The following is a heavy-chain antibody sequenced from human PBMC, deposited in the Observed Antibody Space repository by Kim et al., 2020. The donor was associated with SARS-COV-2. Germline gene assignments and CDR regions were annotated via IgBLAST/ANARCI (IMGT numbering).Heavy chain of an antibody. CDR3: ARHQNDYGDYPFDP. D-gene: IGHD4-17*01. CDR1: GGSISSGLFQ. Sequence: SETLSLTCSVSGGSISSGLFQWAWLRQPPGKGLQWIVSIHYSGGTYYYPYHKGRVTISIETSRNQFSLKVRSVTAADTAVYFCARHQNDYGDYPFDPWGQGTLVTVSS. CDR2: IHYSGGT. V-gene: IGHV4-39*01. J-gene: IGHJ5*02.